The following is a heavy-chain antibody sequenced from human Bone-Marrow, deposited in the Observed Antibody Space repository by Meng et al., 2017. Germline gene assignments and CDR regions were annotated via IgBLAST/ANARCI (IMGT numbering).Heavy chain of an antibody. CDR2: IKNDGSIT. D-gene: IGHD1-14*01. CDR1: GFAFSSYW. Sequence: GESLKISCVASGFAFSSYWMHWVRQAPGKGLVWVSRIKNDGSITTYADSVRGRFTISRDNAKNTVYLQMNSLRDEDTAVYYCARTEGPFDYWGQGTLVTGAS. V-gene: IGHV3-74*01. J-gene: IGHJ4*02. CDR3: ARTEGPFDY.